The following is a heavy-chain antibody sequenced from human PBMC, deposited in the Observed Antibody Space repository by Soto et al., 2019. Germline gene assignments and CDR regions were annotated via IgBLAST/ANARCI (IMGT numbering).Heavy chain of an antibody. V-gene: IGHV4-30-4*01. J-gene: IGHJ4*02. CDR2: IYYSGST. CDR1: GGSISSGDYY. CDR3: AREDYGDHLFDY. D-gene: IGHD4-17*01. Sequence: PSETLSLTCTVSGGSISSGDYYWSWIRQPPGKGLEWIGYIYYSGSTYYNPSPKSRVTISVDTSKNQFSLKLSSVTAADTAVYYCAREDYGDHLFDYWGQGTLVTVSS.